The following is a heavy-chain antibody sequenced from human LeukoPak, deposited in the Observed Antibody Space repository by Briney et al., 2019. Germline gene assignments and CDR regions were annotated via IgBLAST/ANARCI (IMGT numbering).Heavy chain of an antibody. CDR1: GGTFSSYA. CDR3: ASSYSSSWPNFDY. D-gene: IGHD6-13*01. V-gene: IGHV1-69*05. Sequence: SVKVSCKASGGTFSSYAISWVRQAPGQGLEWMGEIIPIFGTANYAQKFQGRVTITTDESTSTAYMELSSLRSEDTAVYYCASSYSSSWPNFDYWGQGTLVTVSS. CDR2: IIPIFGTA. J-gene: IGHJ4*02.